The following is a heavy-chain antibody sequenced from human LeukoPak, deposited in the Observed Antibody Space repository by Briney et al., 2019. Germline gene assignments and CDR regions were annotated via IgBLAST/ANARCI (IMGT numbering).Heavy chain of an antibody. J-gene: IGHJ4*02. CDR1: GFTFDDYA. V-gene: IGHV3-9*01. CDR3: AKDIRVRSSSYFDY. Sequence: GGSLRLSCAASGFTFDDYAMHWVRQAPGKGLEWVSGISWNSGSIVYADSVKGRFTISRDNAKNSLYLQMNSLRAEDTALYYFAKDIRVRSSSYFDYWGQGTLVTVSS. D-gene: IGHD6-13*01. CDR2: ISWNSGSI.